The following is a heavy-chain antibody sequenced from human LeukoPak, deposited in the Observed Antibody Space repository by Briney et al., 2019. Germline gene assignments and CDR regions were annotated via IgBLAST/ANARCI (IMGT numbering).Heavy chain of an antibody. CDR2: ISSSVTTI. V-gene: IGHV3-48*03. Sequence: PGGSLRLSCAASGFTFSHYEMNWVRQAPGKGLEWVSYISSSVTTIYYAVSVKGRFTISRDNAGNSLYLQMNSLRAEDTAVYYCVRGLAAEGYWGQGTLVTVSS. CDR1: GFTFSHYE. CDR3: VRGLAAEGY. J-gene: IGHJ4*02.